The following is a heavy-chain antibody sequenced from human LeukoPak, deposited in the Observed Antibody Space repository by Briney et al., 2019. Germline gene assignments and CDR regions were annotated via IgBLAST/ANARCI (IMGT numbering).Heavy chain of an antibody. J-gene: IGHJ4*02. CDR1: GFTFNIYA. D-gene: IGHD5-12*01. Sequence: PGGSLRLSCAASGFTFNIYAMNWVRQASGKGLEWVSTISGSGSSTYYADSAKGRFTISRDNSKNTLYLQMNSLRAEDTAVYFCAKDQHGYDKPIDYWGQGTLVTVSS. CDR3: AKDQHGYDKPIDY. V-gene: IGHV3-23*01. CDR2: ISGSGSST.